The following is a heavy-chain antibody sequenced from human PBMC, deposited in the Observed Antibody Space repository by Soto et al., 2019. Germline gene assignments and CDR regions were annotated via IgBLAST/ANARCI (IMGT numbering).Heavy chain of an antibody. Sequence: SETLSLTCVVYGGSFSDYYWSWIRQPPGKGLEWIGEINQSASTNYNPSLKSRVTISVDTSQNHFSLKLSSVTAADTAVYYCARGNLLDYWGRGTLVTVSS. CDR2: INQSAST. V-gene: IGHV4-34*01. J-gene: IGHJ4*02. CDR3: ARGNLLDY. CDR1: GGSFSDYY.